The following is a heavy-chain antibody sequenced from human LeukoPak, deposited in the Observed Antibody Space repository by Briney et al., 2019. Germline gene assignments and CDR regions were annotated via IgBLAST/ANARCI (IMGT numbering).Heavy chain of an antibody. J-gene: IGHJ6*03. CDR2: INSDGSST. Sequence: QAGGSLRLSCAASGFTFSSYWMHWVRQAPGKGLVWVSRINSDGSSTSYADSVKGRFTISRDNANNTLYLQMNSLRAEDTAVYYCARERIVGGPNVNYYYYYMDVWGKGTTFTVSS. CDR1: GFTFSSYW. CDR3: ARERIVGGPNVNYYYYYMDV. V-gene: IGHV3-74*01. D-gene: IGHD1-26*01.